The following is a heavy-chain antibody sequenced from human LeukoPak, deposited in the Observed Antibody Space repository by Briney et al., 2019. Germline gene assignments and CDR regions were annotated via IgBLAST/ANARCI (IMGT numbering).Heavy chain of an antibody. D-gene: IGHD6-19*01. V-gene: IGHV3-64D*06. J-gene: IGHJ4*02. CDR1: GFTFSSFA. Sequence: GGSLRLSCAASGFTFSSFAMHWVRQAPGKGLEYLSAIYSDGSRTYYADSVKGRFTISRDNSKDTLYFEMSSLRVEDTAVYYCVKSPGSGWPVWGQGTLLTVSS. CDR2: IYSDGSRT. CDR3: VKSPGSGWPV.